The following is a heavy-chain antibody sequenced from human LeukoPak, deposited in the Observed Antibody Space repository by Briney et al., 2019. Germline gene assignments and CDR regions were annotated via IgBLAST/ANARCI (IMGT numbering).Heavy chain of an antibody. CDR2: INPTGDTT. J-gene: IGHJ5*02. CDR1: GYTFTSHY. CDR3: ARGIAVAGTAFDP. Sequence: ASVKVSCKASGYTFTSHYMHWVRQAPGQGHDWMGVINPTGDTTRYAQKFQGRVTMTRDMSTSTDYMELSSLRSEDTAVYYCARGIAVAGTAFDPWGQGTLVTVSS. V-gene: IGHV1-46*01. D-gene: IGHD6-19*01.